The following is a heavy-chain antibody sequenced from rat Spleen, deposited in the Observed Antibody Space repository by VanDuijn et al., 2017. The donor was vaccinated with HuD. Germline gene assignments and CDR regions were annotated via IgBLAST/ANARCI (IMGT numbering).Heavy chain of an antibody. CDR3: AVAGYGY. CDR1: GFTFSRAW. Sequence: EVQLVETGGGLVQPGKSLKLSCVASGFTFSRAWMYWVRQAPGKGLGWVSSVSSDGVNTYYPDSVKGRCTIYRDNAENIVYLQMNSLKCEDTATYYCAVAGYGYWGQGVMVTVSS. V-gene: IGHV5-58*01. J-gene: IGHJ2*01. D-gene: IGHD1-7*01. CDR2: VSSDGVNT.